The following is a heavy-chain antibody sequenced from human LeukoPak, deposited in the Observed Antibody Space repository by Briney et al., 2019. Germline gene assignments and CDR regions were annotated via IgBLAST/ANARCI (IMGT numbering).Heavy chain of an antibody. CDR2: ISYSGTT. V-gene: IGHV4-39*01. CDR1: SASVSSSPYF. Sequence: SETLSLTCTVSSASVSSSPYFWGWIRQSPGKGLEWIGSISYSGTTYYNPSLKSRVTISVDTSKNQFSLKLSSVTAADTAVYYCARVPGGALNWFDPWGQGTLVTVSS. D-gene: IGHD1-1*01. CDR3: ARVPGGALNWFDP. J-gene: IGHJ5*02.